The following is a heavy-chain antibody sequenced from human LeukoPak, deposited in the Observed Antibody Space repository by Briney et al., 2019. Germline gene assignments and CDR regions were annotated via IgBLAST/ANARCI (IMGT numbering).Heavy chain of an antibody. V-gene: IGHV1-2*06. Sequence: ASVKVSCKASGYTFTGYYMHWVRQAPGQGLEWMGRINPNSGGTNYAQQFQGRVTMTRDQSISTAYMELSRLRSDDTAVYYCADEVGATQAFDIWGQGTMVTVSS. CDR3: ADEVGATQAFDI. D-gene: IGHD1-26*01. J-gene: IGHJ3*02. CDR1: GYTFTGYY. CDR2: INPNSGGT.